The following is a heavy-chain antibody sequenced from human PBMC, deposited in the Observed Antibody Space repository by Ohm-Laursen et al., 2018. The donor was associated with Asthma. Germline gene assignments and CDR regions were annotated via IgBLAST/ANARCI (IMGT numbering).Heavy chain of an antibody. Sequence: SVKVSCKASGGTFSSYAISWVRQAPGQGLEWMGGIIPIFGTANYAQKFQGRVTITADESTSTAYMELSSLRSEDTAVYYCARDKGPYSNYINWFDPWGQGTLVTVSS. V-gene: IGHV1-69*13. CDR2: IIPIFGTA. D-gene: IGHD4-11*01. J-gene: IGHJ5*02. CDR3: ARDKGPYSNYINWFDP. CDR1: GGTFSSYA.